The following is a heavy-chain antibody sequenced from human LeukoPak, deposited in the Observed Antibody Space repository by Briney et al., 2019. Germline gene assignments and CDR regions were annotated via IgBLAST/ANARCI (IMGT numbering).Heavy chain of an antibody. J-gene: IGHJ1*01. Sequence: PSETLSLTCTVSGGSISSSSYYWGWVRQPPGKGLEWIGDIYYSGRTYYTSSLQSRLTISLDTSKNQFSLKLNSVTAADTAVYYCARRRYYDSTGYLDWGQGTLVTVSP. CDR1: GGSISSSSYY. CDR2: IYYSGRT. V-gene: IGHV4-39*01. D-gene: IGHD3-22*01. CDR3: ARRRYYDSTGYLD.